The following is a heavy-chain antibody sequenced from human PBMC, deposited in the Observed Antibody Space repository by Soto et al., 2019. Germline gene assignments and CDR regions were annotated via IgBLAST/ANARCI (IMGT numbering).Heavy chain of an antibody. V-gene: IGHV4-31*03. J-gene: IGHJ4*02. CDR2: IYYSGST. D-gene: IGHD6-6*01. CDR1: GGSLSRGGYY. CDR3: ARARVAARPYDY. Sequence: SETPSPPSTVPGGSLSRGGYYLGWVPQHPGKGLEWIGYIYYSGSTYYNPSLKSRVTISVDTSKNQFSLKLSSVTAADTAVYYCARARVAARPYDYWGQGTLVTVSS.